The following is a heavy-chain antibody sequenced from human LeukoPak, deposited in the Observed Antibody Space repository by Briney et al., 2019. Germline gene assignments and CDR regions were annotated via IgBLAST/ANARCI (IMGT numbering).Heavy chain of an antibody. D-gene: IGHD6-13*01. CDR2: INHSGST. CDR3: ARRGYSRDETFDI. Sequence: SETLSLTCAVYGGSFSDYYWSWIRQPPGKGLEWIGEINHSGSTYYNPSLKSRVTISVHTSKDQFSLKLSSVTAADTAVYYCARRGYSRDETFDIWGQGTVVTVSS. J-gene: IGHJ3*02. V-gene: IGHV4-34*01. CDR1: GGSFSDYY.